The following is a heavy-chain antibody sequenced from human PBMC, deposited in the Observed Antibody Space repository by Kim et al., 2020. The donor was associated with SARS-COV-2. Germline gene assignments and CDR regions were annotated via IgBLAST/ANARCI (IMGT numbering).Heavy chain of an antibody. CDR2: ISAYNGNT. Sequence: ASVKVSCKASGYTFTSYGISWVRQAPGQGLEWMGWISAYNGNTNYAQKLQGRVTMTTDTSTSTAYMELRSLRSDDTAVYYCARDDLYRLTIFGVVTPYYYYGMDVWGQGTTVTVSS. V-gene: IGHV1-18*01. CDR3: ARDDLYRLTIFGVVTPYYYYGMDV. D-gene: IGHD3-3*01. CDR1: GYTFTSYG. J-gene: IGHJ6*02.